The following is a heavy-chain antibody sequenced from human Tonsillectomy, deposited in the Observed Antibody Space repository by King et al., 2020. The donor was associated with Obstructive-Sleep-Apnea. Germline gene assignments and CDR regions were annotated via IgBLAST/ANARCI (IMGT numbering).Heavy chain of an antibody. D-gene: IGHD3-9*01. CDR1: GFTVSNAW. CDR2: IKKKSDGGTT. J-gene: IGHJ3*02. V-gene: IGHV3-15*01. CDR3: NRDYDILTGYYYGAFDI. Sequence: VQLVESGGGLVKPGGSLRLSCAASGFTVSNAWMSWVRQAPGKGLEWVGRIKKKSDGGTTDYAAPVKGRFTISRDDSKNTLYLQMNSLKTEDKAVYYFNRDYDILTGYYYGAFDIWGQGTMVIVSS.